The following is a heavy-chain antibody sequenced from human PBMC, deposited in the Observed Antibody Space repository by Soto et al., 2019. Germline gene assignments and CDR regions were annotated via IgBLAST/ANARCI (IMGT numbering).Heavy chain of an antibody. V-gene: IGHV3-11*06. J-gene: IGHJ6*02. CDR2: SSSSGGYT. Sequence: QVQLVESGGGLVEPGGSLRLSGAASGLSVGDNYMTWIRQAPGKGLEWLSYSSSSGGYTNYADSVKGRFTISRDNAKNSLYLQMDSLRAEDTAVYFCARSSGRRHVFTFDYGLDVWGQGTTVTVSS. D-gene: IGHD3-16*01. CDR3: ARSSGRRHVFTFDYGLDV. CDR1: GLSVGDNY.